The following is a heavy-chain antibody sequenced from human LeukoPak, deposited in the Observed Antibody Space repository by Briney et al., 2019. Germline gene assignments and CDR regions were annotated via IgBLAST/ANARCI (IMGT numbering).Heavy chain of an antibody. V-gene: IGHV4-39*01. CDR3: ARHVEIAVAGPIDY. CDR2: IYYSRST. D-gene: IGHD6-19*01. J-gene: IGHJ4*02. CDR1: GGSISSSRDY. Sequence: SETLSLTCTVSGGSISSSRDYWGWIRQPPGKGLEWIGSIYYSRSTYYNPSLKSRVTISVDTSKNQFSLKLSSVTAADTAVYYCARHVEIAVAGPIDYWGQGTLVTVSS.